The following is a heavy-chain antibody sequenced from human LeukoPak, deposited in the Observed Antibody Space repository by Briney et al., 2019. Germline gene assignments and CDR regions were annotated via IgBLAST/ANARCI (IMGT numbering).Heavy chain of an antibody. CDR1: GFTLSVYD. Sequence: GGSLRLSCAESGFTLSVYDIHWGRQAPGKGLEWVAFTRNDGSNKDYADSVKGRFTISRDNSKNTVYLQMNSLRDEDTAVYLCARDCGPWGGGPVGYYFDYWGQGTLVSVSS. V-gene: IGHV3-30*02. J-gene: IGHJ4*02. CDR3: ARDCGPWGGGPVGYYFDY. D-gene: IGHD3-16*01. CDR2: TRNDGSNK.